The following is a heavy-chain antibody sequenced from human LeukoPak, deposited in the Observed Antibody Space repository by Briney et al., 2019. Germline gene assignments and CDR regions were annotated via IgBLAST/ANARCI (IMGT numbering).Heavy chain of an antibody. V-gene: IGHV3-48*04. CDR3: ARKMKTGDRVGTFDI. J-gene: IGHJ3*02. CDR1: GFTLSSYS. Sequence: PGGSLRLSCAASGFTLSSYSMNWVRQAPGKGLEWVSYISSSSSTIYYAESVKGRFTISRDNAKNSLYLQMNSLTAEDTAVYYCARKMKTGDRVGTFDIWGQGTMVTVSS. CDR2: ISSSSSTI. D-gene: IGHD1-1*01.